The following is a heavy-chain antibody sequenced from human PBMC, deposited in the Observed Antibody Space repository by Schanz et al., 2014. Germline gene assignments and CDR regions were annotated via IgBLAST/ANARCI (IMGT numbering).Heavy chain of an antibody. J-gene: IGHJ6*03. Sequence: DLEESGGGVVQPGRSLRLSCAASGFTFHTYDMHWVRQAPGKGLEWVAQISHDGHRDFYADSVKGRFTVSRDNNWKTLSLQRNSLRSDDTAIYHGARENSSGCSPAVTYYIDVWGKGTTVTVSS. CDR1: GFTFHTYD. V-gene: IGHV3-30-3*01. CDR2: ISHDGHRD. D-gene: IGHD6-19*01. CDR3: ARENSSGCSPAVTYYIDV.